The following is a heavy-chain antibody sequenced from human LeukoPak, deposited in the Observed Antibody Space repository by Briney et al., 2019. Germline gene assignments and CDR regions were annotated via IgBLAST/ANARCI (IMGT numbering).Heavy chain of an antibody. Sequence: GGSLRLSCAASGFTFSDHYMDWVRQAPGKGLEWVGRIRDKANSYTTQYAASVKGRFTISRDESKKSLYLQMNSLETEDTAVYYCARGPTRTTNYHCGMDVWGKGTTVTVSS. CDR3: ARGPTRTTNYHCGMDV. CDR2: IRDKANSYTT. V-gene: IGHV3-72*01. CDR1: GFTFSDHY. J-gene: IGHJ6*04. D-gene: IGHD1-1*01.